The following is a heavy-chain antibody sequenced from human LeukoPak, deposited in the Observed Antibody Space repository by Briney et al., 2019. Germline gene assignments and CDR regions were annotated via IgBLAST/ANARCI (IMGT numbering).Heavy chain of an antibody. V-gene: IGHV3-33*01. CDR3: AGDWALAADGTGGGFDY. J-gene: IGHJ4*02. D-gene: IGHD6-13*01. CDR1: GFTFSNYG. CDR2: IWYDGSNK. Sequence: PGGSLRLSCAASGFTFSNYGTHWVRQAPGKGLEWVAHIWYDGSNKYYADSVKGRFTISRDNSKNTLYLQMNSLRAEDTAVYYCAGDWALAADGTGGGFDYWGQGTLVTVSS.